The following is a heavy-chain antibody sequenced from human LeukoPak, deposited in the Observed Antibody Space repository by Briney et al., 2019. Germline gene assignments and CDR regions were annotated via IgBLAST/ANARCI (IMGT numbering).Heavy chain of an antibody. CDR1: GYSFTNYA. J-gene: IGHJ4*02. Sequence: ASVKVSCKASGYSFTNYAMNWVRQAPGQGLEWMGWISGYNDNTNYAQKVQGRVTMTTDTSTSTAYMELRSLRSDDTAVYYCARDSYDSSGNYLDYWGQGTLVTVSS. D-gene: IGHD3-22*01. CDR3: ARDSYDSSGNYLDY. CDR2: ISGYNDNT. V-gene: IGHV1-18*01.